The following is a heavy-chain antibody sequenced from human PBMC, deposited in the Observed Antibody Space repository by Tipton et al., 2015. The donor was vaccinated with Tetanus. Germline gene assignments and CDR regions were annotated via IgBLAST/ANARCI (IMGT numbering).Heavy chain of an antibody. V-gene: IGHV4-59*11. CDR3: ARDYFGSIGY. Sequence: TLSLTCTVSGDSISIHYWSWIRQPPGKGLEWIGYNSYNGRTNYNPSLKNRVTISVDTSKNQFSLKLSSVTTADTAVYYCARDYFGSIGYWGQGILVTVSS. CDR2: NSYNGRT. D-gene: IGHD3-10*01. J-gene: IGHJ4*02. CDR1: GDSISIHY.